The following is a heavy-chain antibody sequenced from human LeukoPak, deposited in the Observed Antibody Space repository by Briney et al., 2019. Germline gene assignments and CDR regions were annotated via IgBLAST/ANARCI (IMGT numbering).Heavy chain of an antibody. Sequence: GGSLRLSCAASGFTFSSYEMNWVRQAPGKGLEWVSYISSSGSTIYYADSVKGRFTISRDNAKNSLYLQMNSLRAEDTAVYYCARDPRSLIAVAGDYWGQGTLVTVSS. J-gene: IGHJ4*02. CDR1: GFTFSSYE. CDR3: ARDPRSLIAVAGDY. CDR2: ISSSGSTI. V-gene: IGHV3-48*03. D-gene: IGHD6-19*01.